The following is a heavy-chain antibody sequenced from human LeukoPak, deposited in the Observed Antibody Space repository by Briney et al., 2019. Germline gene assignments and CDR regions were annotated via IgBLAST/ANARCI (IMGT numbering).Heavy chain of an antibody. CDR2: IHPDDSET. V-gene: IGHV5-51*01. CDR3: ARRVTGNYYYYMDI. D-gene: IGHD1-20*01. J-gene: IGHJ6*03. Sequence: GESLKISCKTSGYRFTSHWIAWVRQTPGKGLEWMGIIHPDDSETKYSPSFQGLVTISVDKTFNTAYLQWNSLKASDTAIYYCARRVTGNYYYYMDIWGKGTTVIVSS. CDR1: GYRFTSHW.